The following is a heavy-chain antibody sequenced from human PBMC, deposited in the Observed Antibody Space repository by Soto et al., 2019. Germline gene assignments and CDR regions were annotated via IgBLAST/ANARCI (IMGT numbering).Heavy chain of an antibody. CDR1: GFTFSSYS. D-gene: IGHD2-2*01. CDR3: ARWRVPAAIGTDGMDV. V-gene: IGHV3-48*02. Sequence: LRLSCAASGFTFSSYSMNWVRQAPGKGLEWVSYISSSSSTIYYADSVKGRFTISRDNAKNSLYLQMNSLRDEDTAVYYCARWRVPAAIGTDGMDVWGQGTTVTVSS. CDR2: ISSSSSTI. J-gene: IGHJ6*02.